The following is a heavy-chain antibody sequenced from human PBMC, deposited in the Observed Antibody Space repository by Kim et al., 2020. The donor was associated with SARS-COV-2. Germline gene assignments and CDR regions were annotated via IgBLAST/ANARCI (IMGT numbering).Heavy chain of an antibody. Sequence: SETLSLTCTVSGGSLSSYYWSWIRQPPGKGLEWLGYITYSGGTNYNPSLKSRVTISIDTPKNQFSLKLISVTAADTAVYYCARAMYVDYMDKWGTGTTVT. V-gene: IGHV4-59*01. J-gene: IGHJ6*03. CDR2: ITYSGGT. CDR1: GGSLSSYY. CDR3: ARAMYVDYMDK. D-gene: IGHD2-8*01.